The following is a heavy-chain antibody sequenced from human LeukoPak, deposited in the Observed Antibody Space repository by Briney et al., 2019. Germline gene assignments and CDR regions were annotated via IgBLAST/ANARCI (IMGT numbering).Heavy chain of an antibody. CDR1: GYTFTDYY. CDR3: ARDFERPDY. Sequence: ASVKVSCKASGYTFTDYYIHWVRQAPGQGLEWMGRINPNSGGTDYAQKFQGRVTMTRDTSISTAYMELRRLRSDDTAVYYCARDFERPDYWGQGTLVTVSS. CDR2: INPNSGGT. V-gene: IGHV1-2*06. J-gene: IGHJ4*02.